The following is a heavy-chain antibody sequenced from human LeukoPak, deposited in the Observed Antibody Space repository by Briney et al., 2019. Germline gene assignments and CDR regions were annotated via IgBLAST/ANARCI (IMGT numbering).Heavy chain of an antibody. J-gene: IGHJ4*02. D-gene: IGHD2-21*02. CDR1: GFTFSRYA. Sequence: PGGSLRLSCAASGFTFSRYAMHWVRQAPGKGLEWVAVISYGGSNKYYADSVKGRSTISRDNSKNTLYLQMNSLRAEDTAVYYCATVRGCGGDCYYIDYWGQGTLVTVSS. V-gene: IGHV3-30-3*01. CDR2: ISYGGSNK. CDR3: ATVRGCGGDCYYIDY.